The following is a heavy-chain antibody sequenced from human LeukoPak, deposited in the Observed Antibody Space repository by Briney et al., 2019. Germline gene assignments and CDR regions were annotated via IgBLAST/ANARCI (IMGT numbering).Heavy chain of an antibody. CDR3: AKAAGYSSGWLDY. Sequence: GGSLRLSCAASGFTFSGYAMSGVRQAPGEGLEWVSGVSGSGGTTYHADSVKGRFTISRDNSKNTLYLQMNSPRAEDTAVYFCAKAAGYSSGWLDYWGQGILVTVSS. CDR2: VSGSGGTT. J-gene: IGHJ4*02. V-gene: IGHV3-23*01. D-gene: IGHD6-19*01. CDR1: GFTFSGYA.